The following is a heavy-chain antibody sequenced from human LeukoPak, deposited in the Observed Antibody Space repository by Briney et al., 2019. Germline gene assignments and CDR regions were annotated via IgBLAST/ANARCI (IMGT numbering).Heavy chain of an antibody. V-gene: IGHV1-69*05. D-gene: IGHD2-2*01. CDR2: IIPILGTA. Sequence: SVKVSCKASGGTFSSYAISWVRQAPGQGLEWMGGIIPILGTANYAQKFQGRVTITTDESTSTAYMELSSLRSEDTAVYYCARRAPYCSSTSCYAAFDIWGQGTMVTVSS. CDR3: ARRAPYCSSTSCYAAFDI. J-gene: IGHJ3*02. CDR1: GGTFSSYA.